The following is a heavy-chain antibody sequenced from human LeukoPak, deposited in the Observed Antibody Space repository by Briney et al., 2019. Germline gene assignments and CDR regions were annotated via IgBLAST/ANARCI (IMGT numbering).Heavy chain of an antibody. Sequence: SETLSLTCTVSGGSISSSSYYWGWIRQPPGKGLEWIGSIYYSGSTYYNPSLKGRVTISVDTSKNQFSLKLSSVTAADTAVYYCARDITYSRIAAAGGWFDPWGQGTLVTVSS. CDR2: IYYSGST. J-gene: IGHJ5*02. CDR3: ARDITYSRIAAAGGWFDP. V-gene: IGHV4-39*07. D-gene: IGHD6-13*01. CDR1: GGSISSSSYY.